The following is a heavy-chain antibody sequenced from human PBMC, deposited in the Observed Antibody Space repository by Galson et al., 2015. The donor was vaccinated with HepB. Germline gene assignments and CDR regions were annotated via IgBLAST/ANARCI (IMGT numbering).Heavy chain of an antibody. V-gene: IGHV3-23*01. CDR2: ISANSGEI. J-gene: IGHJ4*02. Sequence: SLRLSCAASGSTFSNYAMAWVRQAPGKGLEWVSTISANSGEIHFVDSVKGRFTISRDNSKNTLYLQMNSLRAEDTAVYYCAKSQGWAADLDYWGQGTLVTVSS. D-gene: IGHD1-26*01. CDR1: GSTFSNYA. CDR3: AKSQGWAADLDY.